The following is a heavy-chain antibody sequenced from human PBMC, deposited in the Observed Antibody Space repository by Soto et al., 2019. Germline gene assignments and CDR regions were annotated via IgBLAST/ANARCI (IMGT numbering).Heavy chain of an antibody. Sequence: QVQLQESGPGLVKPSGTLSLTCAVSGGSISSSNWWSWVRQPPGKGLEWIGEIYHSGSTNYNPSLRRRVPLPVDKSKNQFSLTVSSVTGAATAVYYCARDYGVVGVAANYYYCGMDVWGQGTTVTVS. CDR1: GGSISSSNW. D-gene: IGHD2-15*01. V-gene: IGHV4-4*02. CDR3: ARDYGVVGVAANYYYCGMDV. J-gene: IGHJ6*02. CDR2: IYHSGST.